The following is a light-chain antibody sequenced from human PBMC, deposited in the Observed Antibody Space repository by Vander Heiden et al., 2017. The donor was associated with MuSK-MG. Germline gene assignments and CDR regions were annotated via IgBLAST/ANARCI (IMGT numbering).Light chain of an antibody. J-gene: IGKJ2*01. CDR2: AAS. CDR1: QSITNS. CDR3: QQSFGTLYS. V-gene: IGKV1-39*01. Sequence: DIQITQSPSSLSASVGDRVNITCRASQSITNSLNWYQQKPGKPPNLLIYAASSLQSGVPSRFSGSGYGTDFTLTISSLQPEDFATYYCQQSFGTLYSFGQGTKLEI.